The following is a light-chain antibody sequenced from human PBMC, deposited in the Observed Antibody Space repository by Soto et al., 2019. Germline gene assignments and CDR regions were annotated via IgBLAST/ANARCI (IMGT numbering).Light chain of an antibody. CDR1: SSDVDGYDY. J-gene: IGLJ1*01. V-gene: IGLV2-14*01. CDR2: DVS. CDR3: SSYTISSPYV. Sequence: QAVVTQPASVSGSPGQSITISCTGTSSDVDGYDYVSWYQQHPGKAPKLMIYDVSNRPSGVSNRFSGSKSGNTASLTISGLQAEDEADYFCSSYTISSPYVFGTGTKVTVL.